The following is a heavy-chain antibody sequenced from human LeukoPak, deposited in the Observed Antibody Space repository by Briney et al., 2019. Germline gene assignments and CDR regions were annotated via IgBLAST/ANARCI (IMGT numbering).Heavy chain of an antibody. CDR1: GFTFDDYA. V-gene: IGHV3-9*01. J-gene: IGHJ3*02. D-gene: IGHD1-1*01. Sequence: GGSLRLSCAASGFTFDDYAMHWVRQAPGKGLEWVSGISWNSGSIGYADSMKGRFTISRDNAKNSLYLQMNSLRAEDTALYYCAKDDDSAFDIWGQGTMVTVSS. CDR2: ISWNSGSI. CDR3: AKDDDSAFDI.